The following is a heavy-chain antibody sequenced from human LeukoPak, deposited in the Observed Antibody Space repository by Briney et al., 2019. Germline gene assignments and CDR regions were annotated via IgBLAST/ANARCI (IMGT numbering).Heavy chain of an antibody. CDR3: AGSGYCSSTSCYGLGRYYYYMDV. CDR2: ISAYNGNT. CDR1: GYTFTSYG. J-gene: IGHJ6*03. V-gene: IGHV1-18*01. Sequence: GASVKVSCKASGYTFTSYGISWVRQAPGQGLEWMGWISAYNGNTNYAQKLQGRVTMTTDTSTSTAYMELRSLRSDDTAVYYCAGSGYCSSTSCYGLGRYYYYMDVWGKGTTVTVSS. D-gene: IGHD2-2*01.